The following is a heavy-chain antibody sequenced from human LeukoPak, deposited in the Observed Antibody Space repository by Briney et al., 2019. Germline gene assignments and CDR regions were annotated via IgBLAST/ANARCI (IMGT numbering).Heavy chain of an antibody. CDR1: GYTFTSYY. Sequence: GGSVKPCCTASGYTFTSYYIHWLRQSPGQGPEWMGIINPSDGSTNSAQKSQGRLTMTRDTSTTTVYMELSSLRSEDTAVYYCASPLSSASYYFDYYGWGTQVTVSS. CDR3: ASPLSSASYYFDY. CDR2: INPSDGST. V-gene: IGHV1-46*01. D-gene: IGHD3-22*01. J-gene: IGHJ4*02.